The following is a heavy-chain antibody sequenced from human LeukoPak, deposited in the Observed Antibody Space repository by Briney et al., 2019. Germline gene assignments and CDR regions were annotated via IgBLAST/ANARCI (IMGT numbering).Heavy chain of an antibody. CDR1: GFTFSSYS. D-gene: IGHD6-19*01. J-gene: IGHJ4*02. Sequence: ERSLRLSCAASGFTFSSYSMNWVRQAPGKGLEWLSSIISSSSYIYYADSVKGRFTISRDNAKNSLYLQMNSLRAEDTAVYYCARVRITDSSGWYGWGFDYWGQGNLVTVSS. CDR3: ARVRITDSSGWYGWGFDY. CDR2: IISSSSYI. V-gene: IGHV3-21*01.